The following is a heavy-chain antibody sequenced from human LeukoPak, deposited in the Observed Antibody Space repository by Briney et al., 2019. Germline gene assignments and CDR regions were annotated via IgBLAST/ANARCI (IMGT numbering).Heavy chain of an antibody. J-gene: IGHJ4*02. Sequence: GESLKISCQGFGFSFTTYWIGWVREMHGKGLEWMGLINPGNSDTRYSPSFQGQVNISADQSISTAYLQWSSLRASDTAMFYCVRGRHGYNYDFWGQGTLVTVSS. CDR2: INPGNSDT. CDR3: VRGRHGYNYDF. V-gene: IGHV5-51*01. CDR1: GFSFTTYW. D-gene: IGHD5-24*01.